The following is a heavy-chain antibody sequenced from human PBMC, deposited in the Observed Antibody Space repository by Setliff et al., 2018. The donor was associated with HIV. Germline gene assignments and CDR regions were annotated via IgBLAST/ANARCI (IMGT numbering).Heavy chain of an antibody. V-gene: IGHV4-39*01. CDR3: ARHMLYDSSGYTHAYFDY. J-gene: IGHJ4*02. D-gene: IGHD3-22*01. CDR2: IYYSGST. CDR1: GGSISSSSYY. Sequence: SETLSLTCTVSGGSISSSSYYWGWIRQPPGKGLEWIGGIYYSGSTYYNPSLKSRVTISVDTSKNQFSLKLSSVTAADTAVYYCARHMLYDSSGYTHAYFDYWGQGTLVTVSS.